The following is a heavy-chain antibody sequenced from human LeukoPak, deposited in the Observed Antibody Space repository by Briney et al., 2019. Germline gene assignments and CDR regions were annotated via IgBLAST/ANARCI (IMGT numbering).Heavy chain of an antibody. CDR3: ARDYGGNSGFDP. Sequence: GGSLRLSCAASGVTFSSYDMNWVRQAPGKGLEWVAVISYDGSNKYYADSVKGRFTIFRDNSKNTVYLQMNSLRAEDTAVYYCARDYGGNSGFDPWGQGTLVTVSS. J-gene: IGHJ5*02. CDR2: ISYDGSNK. V-gene: IGHV3-30-3*01. CDR1: GVTFSSYD. D-gene: IGHD4-23*01.